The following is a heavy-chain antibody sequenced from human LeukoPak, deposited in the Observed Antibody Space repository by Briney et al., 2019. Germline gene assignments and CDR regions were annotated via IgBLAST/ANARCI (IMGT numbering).Heavy chain of an antibody. CDR2: INWSSASL. CDR3: ARDQFLRPPTNYYYGTDV. CDR1: GFTLCDYG. V-gene: IGHV3-20*01. Sequence: GGSLRLSCAASGFTLCDYGMSWVRQAPGKGVEGGAGINWSSASLAYADSVKGRFTISRDNAKNSLYLQTNSLRAEDTALYHCARDQFLRPPTNYYYGTDVWGPGTTVTVSS. J-gene: IGHJ6*02. D-gene: IGHD5-24*01.